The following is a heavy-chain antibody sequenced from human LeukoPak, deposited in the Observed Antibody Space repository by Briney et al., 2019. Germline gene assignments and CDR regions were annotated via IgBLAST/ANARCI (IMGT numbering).Heavy chain of an antibody. CDR1: GGTFSSYA. Sequence: ASVKVSCKASGGTFSSYAISWVRQAPGQGLEWMGGIIPTFGTANYAQKFQGRVTITADESTSTAYMELSSLRSEDTAVYYCASGLSNGFWSGYYTLDYWGQGTLVTVSS. CDR3: ASGLSNGFWSGYYTLDY. CDR2: IIPTFGTA. J-gene: IGHJ4*02. V-gene: IGHV1-69*01. D-gene: IGHD3-3*01.